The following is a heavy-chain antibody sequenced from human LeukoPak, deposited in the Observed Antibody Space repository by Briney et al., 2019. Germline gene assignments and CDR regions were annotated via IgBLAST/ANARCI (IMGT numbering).Heavy chain of an antibody. CDR2: MFYSGNT. CDR1: GGSIRSSDYY. Sequence: SETLSLTCTVSGGSIRSSDYYWGWIRQPPGKGLESIGSMFYSGNTYHNPSLKSRVTMSVDTSKNQFSLKLSSVTAADTAVYYYARHQYSRSWSPFDYWGQGTLVTVSS. V-gene: IGHV4-39*01. D-gene: IGHD6-13*01. CDR3: ARHQYSRSWSPFDY. J-gene: IGHJ4*02.